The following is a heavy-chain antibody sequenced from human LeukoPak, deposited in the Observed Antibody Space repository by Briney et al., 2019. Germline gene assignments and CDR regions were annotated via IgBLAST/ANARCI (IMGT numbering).Heavy chain of an antibody. D-gene: IGHD6-19*01. J-gene: IGHJ4*02. V-gene: IGHV3-74*01. Sequence: GGSLRLSCAASGFTFSSYWMHWVRQAPGKGLVWVSRINSDGSSTNYADSVKGRFTISRDNSKNTLYLQMNSLRAEDTAVHYCARGPTVPVADYYFDYWGQGTLVTVSS. CDR3: ARGPTVPVADYYFDY. CDR1: GFTFSSYW. CDR2: INSDGSST.